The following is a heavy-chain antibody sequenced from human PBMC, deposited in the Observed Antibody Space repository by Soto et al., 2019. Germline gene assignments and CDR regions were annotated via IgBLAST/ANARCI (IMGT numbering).Heavy chain of an antibody. CDR2: ISAYNGNT. CDR3: ARLKGTTYYDYVWGRWFDP. J-gene: IGHJ5*02. V-gene: IGHV1-18*04. CDR1: GYTFTGYY. Sequence: GASVKVSCKASGYTFTGYYMHWVRQAPGQGLEWMGWISAYNGNTNYAQKFQGRVTMTTDTSTSTAYMELRSLRSDDTAVYYCARLKGTTYYDYVWGRWFDPWGQGTLVTVSS. D-gene: IGHD3-16*01.